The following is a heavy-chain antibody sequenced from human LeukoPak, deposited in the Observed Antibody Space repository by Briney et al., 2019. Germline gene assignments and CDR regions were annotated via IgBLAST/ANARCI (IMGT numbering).Heavy chain of an antibody. J-gene: IGHJ6*03. CDR2: IYHSGST. D-gene: IGHD3-10*01. CDR1: GYSISSGYY. Sequence: SETLSLTCTVSGYSISSGYYWGWIRQPPGKGLEWIGSIYHSGSTYYNPSLKSRVTISVDTSKNQFSLKLSSVTAADTAVYYCAKLGSGSYYYYYYYMDVWGKGTTVTVSS. V-gene: IGHV4-38-2*02. CDR3: AKLGSGSYYYYYYYMDV.